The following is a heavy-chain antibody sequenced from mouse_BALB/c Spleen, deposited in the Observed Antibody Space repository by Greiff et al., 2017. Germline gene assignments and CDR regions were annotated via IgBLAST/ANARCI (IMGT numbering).Heavy chain of an antibody. V-gene: IGHV5-12-2*01. CDR3: ARGQRGPAY. CDR1: GFTFSSYT. Sequence: EVKVVESGGGLVQPGGSLKLSCAASGFTFSSYTMSWVRQPPEKRLVWVAYISNGGGSTYYPDTVKGRFTISRDNAKNTLYLQMSSLKSEDTAMYYCARGQRGPAYWGQGTLVTVSA. D-gene: IGHD3-2*01. J-gene: IGHJ3*01. CDR2: ISNGGGST.